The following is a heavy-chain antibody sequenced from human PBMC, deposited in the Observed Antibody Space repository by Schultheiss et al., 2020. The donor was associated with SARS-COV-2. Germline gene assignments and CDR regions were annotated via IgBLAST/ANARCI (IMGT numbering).Heavy chain of an antibody. V-gene: IGHV4-59*12. Sequence: GSLRLSCTVSGGSISSYYWSWIRQPPGKGLEWIGYIYYSGSTNYNPSLKSRVTISVDTSKNQFSLKLSSVTAADTAVYYCAKDADPRWYVRGSYRSQGFDYWGQGTLVTVSS. D-gene: IGHD3-16*02. CDR2: IYYSGST. CDR3: AKDADPRWYVRGSYRSQGFDY. CDR1: GGSISSYY. J-gene: IGHJ4*02.